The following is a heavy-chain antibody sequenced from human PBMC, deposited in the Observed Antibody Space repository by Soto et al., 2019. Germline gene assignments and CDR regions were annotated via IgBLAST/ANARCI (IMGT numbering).Heavy chain of an antibody. J-gene: IGHJ5*01. CDR2: FYDSGVT. CDR3: ARA. Sequence: SCSDSVSLINQHPGKQMEWIGYFYDSGVTKYNPSLKSRVTISQDTSKNQFSLKMNSVTPSDTAVYYCARAWG. V-gene: IGHV4-59*01. CDR1: SCSDS.